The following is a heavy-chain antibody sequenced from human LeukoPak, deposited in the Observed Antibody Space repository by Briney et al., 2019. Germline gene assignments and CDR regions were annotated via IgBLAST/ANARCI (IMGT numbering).Heavy chain of an antibody. CDR2: ISGYNGNT. CDR3: ARDPRAYYYDSSGYYVGPEGAFDI. V-gene: IGHV1-18*01. CDR1: GYTFTSYG. D-gene: IGHD3-22*01. J-gene: IGHJ3*02. Sequence: ASVKVSRKASGYTFTSYGISWVRQAPGQGLEWMGWISGYNGNTNYAQKLQGRVTMTTDTSTSTAYMELRSLRSDDTAVYYCARDPRAYYYDSSGYYVGPEGAFDIWGQGTMVTVSS.